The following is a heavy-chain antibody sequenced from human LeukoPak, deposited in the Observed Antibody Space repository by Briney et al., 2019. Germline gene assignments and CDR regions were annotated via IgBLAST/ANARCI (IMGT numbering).Heavy chain of an antibody. V-gene: IGHV1-69*05. Sequence: LRASVTVSCKASGGTFSSYAISWVRQAPGQGLEWMGGIIPIFGTANYAQKFQGRVTITTDESTSTAYMELSSLRSEDTAVYYCARGGAVADILRYYYYYMDVWGKGTTVTVSS. CDR1: GGTFSSYA. CDR2: IIPIFGTA. D-gene: IGHD6-19*01. J-gene: IGHJ6*03. CDR3: ARGGAVADILRYYYYYMDV.